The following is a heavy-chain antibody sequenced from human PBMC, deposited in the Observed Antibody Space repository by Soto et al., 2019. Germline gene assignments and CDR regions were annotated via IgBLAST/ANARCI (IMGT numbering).Heavy chain of an antibody. CDR2: ISYDGSNK. D-gene: IGHD3-22*01. CDR3: AEGYDSSGYDSFVY. V-gene: IGHV3-30-3*02. CDR1: GFTFSTYA. J-gene: IGHJ4*02. Sequence: QVQLVESGGGVVQPGRSLRLSCAASGFTFSTYAMHWVRQAPGKGLEWVAVISYDGSNKYYADSVKGRFTISRDNSKNTLYLQMNSLRAEDTAVYYCAEGYDSSGYDSFVYWGQGTLVTVSS.